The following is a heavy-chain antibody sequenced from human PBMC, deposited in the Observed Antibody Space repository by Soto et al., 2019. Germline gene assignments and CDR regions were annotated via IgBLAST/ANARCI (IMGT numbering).Heavy chain of an antibody. J-gene: IGHJ6*02. V-gene: IGHV4-34*01. CDR3: ARGKRVLRNRYGYPASEDYYCYGMDV. Sequence: QVQLQPWGAGLLKPSETLSLTCAVYGGSFSGYYWSWIRQPPGKGLEWMGEINHSGSTNYNPSLKSRVIMTVDTSKIQCSLKLSSVTAADTAVYYCARGKRVLRNRYGYPASEDYYCYGMDVWGQGTTVTVSS. CDR2: INHSGST. CDR1: GGSFSGYY. D-gene: IGHD3-16*02.